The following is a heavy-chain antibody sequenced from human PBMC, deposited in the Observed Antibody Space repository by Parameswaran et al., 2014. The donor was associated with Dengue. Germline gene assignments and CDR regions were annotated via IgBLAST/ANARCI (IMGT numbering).Heavy chain of an antibody. V-gene: IGHV3-23*01. D-gene: IGHD3-22*01. CDR1: GFTFSSYA. CDR2: FSGSGGTT. J-gene: IGHJ4*02. Sequence: GESLKISCAASGFTFSSYAMSWVRQAPGKGLEWVSGFSGSGGTTYYADSVKGRFTISRDDSKNTLYLQMNSLRAEDTAIYYCAKVMRGIPYHPSGYYHFDYWGQGTLVTVSS. CDR3: AKVMRGIPYHPSGYYHFDY.